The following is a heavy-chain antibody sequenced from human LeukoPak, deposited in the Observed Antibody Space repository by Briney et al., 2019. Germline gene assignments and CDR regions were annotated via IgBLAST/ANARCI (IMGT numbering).Heavy chain of an antibody. CDR2: ISNSSRYI. CDR1: GFTFSTYN. V-gene: IGHV3-21*01. CDR3: ARWVTFGGVIVNDF. Sequence: PGGSLRLSCAASGFTFSTYNMNWVRQAPGEGLEWVSSISNSSRYIYYADSVKGRFTISRDNSKNSLYLQMNILRAEDTAVYYCARWVTFGGVIVNDFWGQGTLVTVSS. D-gene: IGHD3-16*02. J-gene: IGHJ4*02.